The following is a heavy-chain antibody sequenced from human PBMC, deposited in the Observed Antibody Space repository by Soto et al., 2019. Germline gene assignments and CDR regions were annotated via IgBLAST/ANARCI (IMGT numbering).Heavy chain of an antibody. D-gene: IGHD6-19*01. CDR1: GFTFGSYG. V-gene: IGHV3-33*01. Sequence: QVQLVESGGGVVQPGRSLRLSCAASGFTFGSYGMHWVRQAPGKGLEWVAVIWYDGRNKYYSDSVRGRFTISRDNSKNTLYLQMYSLRADDTAVYYCARDGGSGWYGIDYWGQGTLVTVSS. CDR3: ARDGGSGWYGIDY. CDR2: IWYDGRNK. J-gene: IGHJ4*02.